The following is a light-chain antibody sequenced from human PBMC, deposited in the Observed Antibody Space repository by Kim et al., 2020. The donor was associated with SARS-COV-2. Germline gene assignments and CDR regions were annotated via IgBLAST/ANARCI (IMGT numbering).Light chain of an antibody. Sequence: SSELTQDPAVSVALGQTVRITCQGDSLRSYYASWYQQKPGQAPVLVIYGKNNRPSGIPDRFSGSSSGNTASLTITWAQAEEEADYYCNSRDSSGKHLVFG. CDR1: SLRSYY. CDR3: NSRDSSGKHLV. CDR2: GKN. J-gene: IGLJ2*01. V-gene: IGLV3-19*01.